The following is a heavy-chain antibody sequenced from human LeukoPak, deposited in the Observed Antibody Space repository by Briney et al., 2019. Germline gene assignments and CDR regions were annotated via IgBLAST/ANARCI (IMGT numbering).Heavy chain of an antibody. J-gene: IGHJ4*02. Sequence: SETLSLTCTVSGASISSASYYWRWIRQPAGKGLEWIGRIYTSESTNYNPSLKSRVTISVDTSKNQFSLKLNSVTAADTAVYYCARVIFGVALDYWGQGALVTVSS. D-gene: IGHD3-3*01. CDR1: GASISSASYY. CDR2: IYTSEST. V-gene: IGHV4-61*02. CDR3: ARVIFGVALDY.